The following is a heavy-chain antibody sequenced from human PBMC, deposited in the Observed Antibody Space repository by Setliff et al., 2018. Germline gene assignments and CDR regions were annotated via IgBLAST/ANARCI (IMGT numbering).Heavy chain of an antibody. CDR2: INPSDGST. J-gene: IGHJ4*02. D-gene: IGHD3-3*01. CDR1: GYAFTTYY. CDR3: ARENMAKNFWGEHSVY. Sequence: ASVKVSCKASGYAFTTYYMHWVRQAPGQGLEWIGVINPSDGSTTYAQKFLGRVTMTRDTSTNTVYMQLSCLRSEDTAVYYCARENMAKNFWGEHSVYWGQGTLVTVSS. V-gene: IGHV1-46*01.